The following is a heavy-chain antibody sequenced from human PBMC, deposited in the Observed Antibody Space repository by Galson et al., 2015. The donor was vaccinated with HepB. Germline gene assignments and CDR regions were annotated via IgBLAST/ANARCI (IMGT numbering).Heavy chain of an antibody. CDR2: ISYDGSNK. V-gene: IGHV3-30*18. D-gene: IGHD4-23*01. CDR1: GFTFSSYG. J-gene: IGHJ4*02. Sequence: SLRLSCAASGFTFSSYGMHWVRQAPGKGLEWVAVISYDGSNKYYADSVKGRFTISRDNSKNTLYLQMNSLRAEDTAVYYCAKDDYGGNGVDYWGQGTLVTVSS. CDR3: AKDDYGGNGVDY.